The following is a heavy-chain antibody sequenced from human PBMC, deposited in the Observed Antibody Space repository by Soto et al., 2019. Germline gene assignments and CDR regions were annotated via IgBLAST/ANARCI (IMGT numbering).Heavy chain of an antibody. CDR1: GFTFSSYS. D-gene: IGHD1-26*01. V-gene: IGHV3-21*01. J-gene: IGHJ3*02. CDR3: ARDSAYSGSPSPQEAFDI. Sequence: EVQLVESGGGLVKPGGSLRLSCAASGFTFSSYSMNWVRQAPGKGLEWVSSISSSSSYIYYADSVKGRFTISRDNAKNSLYLQMNSLRAEDTAVYYCARDSAYSGSPSPQEAFDIWGQGTMVTVSS. CDR2: ISSSSSYI.